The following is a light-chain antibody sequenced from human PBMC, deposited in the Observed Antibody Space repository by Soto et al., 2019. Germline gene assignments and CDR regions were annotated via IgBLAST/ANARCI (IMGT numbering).Light chain of an antibody. V-gene: IGLV3-9*01. Sequence: SYELTQPLSVSVALGQTARITCGGNNIGSKNVHWYQQKPGQAPVLVIYRDYNRPSGIPERFSGSNSVNTANLSISRAQAGDEADYYCQVWDSSTHVVFGGGTKLTVL. CDR3: QVWDSSTHVV. J-gene: IGLJ2*01. CDR2: RDY. CDR1: NIGSKN.